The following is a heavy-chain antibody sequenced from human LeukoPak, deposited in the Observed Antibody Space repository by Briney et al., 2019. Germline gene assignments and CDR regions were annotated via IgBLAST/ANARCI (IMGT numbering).Heavy chain of an antibody. D-gene: IGHD3-9*01. V-gene: IGHV3-66*01. CDR1: GFTVSSNY. CDR2: IYSGGST. J-gene: IGHJ5*02. CDR3: ARSRTTYDILTGLPNWFDP. Sequence: GGSLRLSCAASGFTVSSNYMSWVRQAPGKGLEWVSVIYSGGSTYYADSVKGRFTISRDNSRNTLYLQMNSLRAEDTAVYYCARSRTTYDILTGLPNWFDPWGQGTLVTVSS.